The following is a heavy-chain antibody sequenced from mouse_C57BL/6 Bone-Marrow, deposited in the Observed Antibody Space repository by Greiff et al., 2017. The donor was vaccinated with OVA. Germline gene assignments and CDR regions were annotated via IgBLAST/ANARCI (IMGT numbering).Heavy chain of an antibody. J-gene: IGHJ4*01. CDR1: FSPFPPSP. Sequence: SSNSRFSPFPPSPLPLVTQSPFPLLSWLGSIPPNHGVTSYNQKFKGKATLTVNKSSSTAYMELRSLTSEDSAVYYCGYDVDAMDYWGQGTSVTVSS. V-gene: IGHV1-22*01. D-gene: IGHD2-12*01. CDR2: IPPNHGVT. CDR3: GYDVDAMDY.